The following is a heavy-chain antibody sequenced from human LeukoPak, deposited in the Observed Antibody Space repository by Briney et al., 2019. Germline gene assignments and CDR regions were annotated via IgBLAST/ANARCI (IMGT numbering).Heavy chain of an antibody. CDR1: GFTFSSYG. CDR3: AKDHGRFLEWLLNYFDY. J-gene: IGHJ4*02. V-gene: IGHV3-30*02. Sequence: PGGSLRLSCAASGFTFSSYGMHWVRQAPGKGLEWVAFIRYDGSNKYYADSVKGRFTISRDNSKNTLYLQMNSLRAEDTAVYYCAKDHGRFLEWLLNYFDYWGQGTLVTVSS. CDR2: IRYDGSNK. D-gene: IGHD3-3*01.